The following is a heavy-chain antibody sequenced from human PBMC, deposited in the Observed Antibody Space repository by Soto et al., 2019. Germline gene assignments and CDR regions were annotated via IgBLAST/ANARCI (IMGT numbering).Heavy chain of an antibody. J-gene: IGHJ6*02. Sequence: GGSLGLSCAASGFTFNTYGMHWVRQIPGKGLQWVAIIWYDGSIKYYADSVKGRFTISRDNSKNTLYLQMDSLRDEDTAVYYCARIDCTGGNCKPYYHYVMYVWGQRTTVTGSS. CDR1: GFTFNTYG. CDR3: ARIDCTGGNCKPYYHYVMYV. CDR2: IWYDGSIK. V-gene: IGHV3-33*01. D-gene: IGHD2-15*01.